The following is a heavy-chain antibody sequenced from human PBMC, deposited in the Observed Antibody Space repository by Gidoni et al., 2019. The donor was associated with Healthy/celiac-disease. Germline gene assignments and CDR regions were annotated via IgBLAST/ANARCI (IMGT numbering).Heavy chain of an antibody. J-gene: IGHJ3*02. Sequence: QVQLQQWGAGLLKPSETLSLTCAVYGGSFSVYYWSWIRQPPGKGLEWIGEINHSGSTNYNPSLKSRVTISVDTSKNQFSLNLSSVTAADTAVYYCARGSAFDIWGQGTMVTVSS. CDR2: INHSGST. V-gene: IGHV4-34*01. CDR3: ARGSAFDI. CDR1: GGSFSVYY.